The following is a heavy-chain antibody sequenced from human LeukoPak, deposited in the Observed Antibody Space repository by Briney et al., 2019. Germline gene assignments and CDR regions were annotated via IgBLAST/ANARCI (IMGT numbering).Heavy chain of an antibody. CDR3: TSAYSSGWYDLWDY. V-gene: IGHV3-73*01. J-gene: IGHJ4*02. D-gene: IGHD6-19*01. CDR2: IRSKANSYAT. CDR1: GFTFSGSA. Sequence: GGSLRLSCAASGFTFSGSAMHWVRQASGKGLEWVGRIRSKANSYATAYAASVKGRFTISRDDSKNTAYLQMNSLKTEDTAVYYCTSAYSSGWYDLWDYWGQGTLVTVSS.